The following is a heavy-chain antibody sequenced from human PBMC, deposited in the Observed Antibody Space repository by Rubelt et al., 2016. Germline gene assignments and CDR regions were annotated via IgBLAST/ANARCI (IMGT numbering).Heavy chain of an antibody. V-gene: IGHV3-33*08. D-gene: IGHD2-21*02. CDR2: ILSDGSNN. CDR3: ARDKAGDTYYVDY. J-gene: IGHJ4*02. Sequence: VQLVESGGGLVQPGGSLRLSCAASGFTFSRYGMHWVRQAPGKGLEWVAIILSDGSNNYYADSVKGRFTISRDNSKNILSLQMNSLIAEDTAVYYCARDKAGDTYYVDYWGQGTLVTVSS. CDR1: GFTFSRYG.